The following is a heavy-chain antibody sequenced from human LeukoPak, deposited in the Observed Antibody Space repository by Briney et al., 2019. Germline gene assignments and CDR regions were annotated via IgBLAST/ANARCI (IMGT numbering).Heavy chain of an antibody. CDR1: GGSINTADFY. CDR2: IYYSGTT. J-gene: IGHJ4*02. D-gene: IGHD6-19*01. Sequence: PSQTLSLTCTVSGGSINTADFYWSWIRQPPGKGLEWIGYIYYSGTTYYTPSLKSRVTNSLDTSKNQFSLRLTSVTAADTAVYYCARTGYSSGWYRLDYWGQGTLVTVSS. CDR3: ARTGYSSGWYRLDY. V-gene: IGHV4-30-4*01.